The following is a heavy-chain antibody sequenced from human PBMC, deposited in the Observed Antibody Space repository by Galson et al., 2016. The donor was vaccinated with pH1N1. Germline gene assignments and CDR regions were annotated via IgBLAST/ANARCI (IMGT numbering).Heavy chain of an antibody. D-gene: IGHD2-2*01. CDR2: ISGRGDIV. CDR1: GFTFSNYA. J-gene: IGHJ6*02. CDR3: AKVTDVCTVTRCFPYGMHA. V-gene: IGHV3-23*01. Sequence: SLRLSCAASGFTFSNYAMSWVRQAPGKGLEWVSAISGRGDIVYYAGSVKGRFTISRDNAKNTLYLQMNSLRAEDTATYYCAKVTDVCTVTRCFPYGMHAWGQGTTVTVSS.